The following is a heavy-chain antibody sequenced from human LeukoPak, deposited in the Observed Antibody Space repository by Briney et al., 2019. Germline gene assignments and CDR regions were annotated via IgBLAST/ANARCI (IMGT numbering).Heavy chain of an antibody. CDR3: ARESSAGVRSSGYGFDS. Sequence: ASVKVSCKASGYTFTGYCMHWVRQAPGQGLEWMGWINPNSGGTNYAQKFQGRVTMTRDTSISTAYMELSSLRSDDTAVYYCARESSAGVRSSGYGFDSWGQGTLVTVSS. D-gene: IGHD5-12*01. V-gene: IGHV1-2*02. J-gene: IGHJ4*02. CDR2: INPNSGGT. CDR1: GYTFTGYC.